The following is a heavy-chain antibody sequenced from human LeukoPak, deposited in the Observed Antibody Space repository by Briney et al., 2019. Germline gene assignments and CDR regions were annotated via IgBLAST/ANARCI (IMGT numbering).Heavy chain of an antibody. D-gene: IGHD6-19*01. CDR1: GGTFSSYT. V-gene: IGHV1-2*02. Sequence: ASVKVSCKASGGTFSSYTISWVRQAPGQGLEWMGWINPNSGGTNYTQKFQGRVTMTRDTSISTAYMELSRLRSDDTAVYYCARVATAVADFFDYRGQGTLVTVSS. J-gene: IGHJ4*02. CDR2: INPNSGGT. CDR3: ARVATAVADFFDY.